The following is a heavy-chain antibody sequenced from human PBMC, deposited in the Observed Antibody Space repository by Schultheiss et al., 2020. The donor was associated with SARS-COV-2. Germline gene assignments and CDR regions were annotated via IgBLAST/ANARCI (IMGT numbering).Heavy chain of an antibody. D-gene: IGHD2-2*01. V-gene: IGHV1-2*02. CDR1: GGTFSSYA. CDR2: INPNSGGT. J-gene: IGHJ6*02. CDR3: ARKPAQYYYYGMDV. Sequence: ASVKVSCKASGGTFSSYAISWVRQATGQGLEWMGWINPNSGGTNYAQKFQGRVTMTRDTSISTAYMELSRLRSDDTAVYYCARKPAQYYYYGMDVWGQGTTVTVSS.